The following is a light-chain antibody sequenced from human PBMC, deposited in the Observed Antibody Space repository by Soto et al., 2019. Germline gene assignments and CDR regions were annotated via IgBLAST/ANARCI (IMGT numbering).Light chain of an antibody. J-gene: IGLJ1*01. V-gene: IGLV2-14*01. Sequence: QSALTQPASVSGSPGQSITISCTGTSSDVGGYNYVSWYQQHPGKAPKLIYDVSNRPSGVSNRFSGSKSGNTASLTISGLQAEDEADYYCSSYTSSSTLLYVFGTGTKVTVL. CDR1: SSDVGGYNY. CDR3: SSYTSSSTLLYV. CDR2: DVS.